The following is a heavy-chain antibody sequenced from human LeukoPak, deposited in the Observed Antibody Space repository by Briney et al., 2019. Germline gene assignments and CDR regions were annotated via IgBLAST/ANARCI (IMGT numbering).Heavy chain of an antibody. CDR2: FDPEDGEK. CDR3: ATGPIDMIVDYLRY. J-gene: IGHJ4*02. CDR1: GYSLNDLS. Sequence: ASVKVSCKISGYSLNDLSMHWVRQAPGKGLEWMGRFDPEDGEKIYAQKFQGRVTMTEDTSADTAYMELHSLRSEDTAIYYCATGPIDMIVDYLRYWGLGTLVTVSS. D-gene: IGHD3-16*01. V-gene: IGHV1-24*01.